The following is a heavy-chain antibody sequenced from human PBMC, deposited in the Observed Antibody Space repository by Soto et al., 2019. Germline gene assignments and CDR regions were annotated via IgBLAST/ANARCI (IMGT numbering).Heavy chain of an antibody. V-gene: IGHV1-18*01. CDR3: ARVFAAGTFDI. D-gene: IGHD2-15*01. Sequence: ASVKVSCKASGYTFTSYGISWVRQAPRQGLEWMGWISAYNGNTNYAQKLQGRVTMTTDTSTSTAYMELRSLRSDDTAVCYCARVFAAGTFDIWGQGTMVTVSS. CDR2: ISAYNGNT. CDR1: GYTFTSYG. J-gene: IGHJ3*02.